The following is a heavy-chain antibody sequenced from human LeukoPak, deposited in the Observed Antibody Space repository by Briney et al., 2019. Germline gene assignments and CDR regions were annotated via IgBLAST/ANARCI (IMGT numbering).Heavy chain of an antibody. V-gene: IGHV3-74*01. CDR1: GFTFSSYA. CDR3: ARSTGYSSSWYFDY. CDR2: IKSDGSST. D-gene: IGHD6-13*01. J-gene: IGHJ4*02. Sequence: PGGSLRLSCAASGFTFSSYAMSWVRQAPGKGLVWVSRIKSDGSSTSYADSVKGRFTISRDNAKNTLYLQMNSLRAEDTAVYYCARSTGYSSSWYFDYWGQGTLVTVSS.